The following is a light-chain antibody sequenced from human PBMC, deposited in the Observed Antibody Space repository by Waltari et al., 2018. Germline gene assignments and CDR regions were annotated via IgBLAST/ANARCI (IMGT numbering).Light chain of an antibody. V-gene: IGLV3-21*02. Sequence: SSVVTQPPSVSVAPGQPARLTCGGLQTGRKSVHLYQQRPGQAPVPVVYDNSDRPSGISERLSGSNFANTATLSINRVEAGDEADYYCQVWDDSSDQGVFGGGTKLTVL. CDR2: DNS. CDR3: QVWDDSSDQGV. CDR1: QTGRKS. J-gene: IGLJ2*01.